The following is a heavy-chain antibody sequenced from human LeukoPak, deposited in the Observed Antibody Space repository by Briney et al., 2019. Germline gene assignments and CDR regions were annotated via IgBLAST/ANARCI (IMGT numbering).Heavy chain of an antibody. CDR2: IYYSGST. V-gene: IGHV4-39*07. CDR3: ANVWEPDNWFDP. Sequence: SETLSLTCTVSDGSISSSSYYWGWIRQPPGKGLEWIGSIYYSGSTYYNPSLKSRVTISVDTSKNQFSLKLSSVTAADTAVYYCANVWEPDNWFDPWGQGTLVTVSS. CDR1: DGSISSSSYY. J-gene: IGHJ5*02. D-gene: IGHD1-26*01.